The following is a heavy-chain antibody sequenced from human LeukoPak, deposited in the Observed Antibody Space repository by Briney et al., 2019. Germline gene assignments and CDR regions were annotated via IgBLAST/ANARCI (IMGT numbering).Heavy chain of an antibody. CDR2: VRSEPYGATT. V-gene: IGHV3-49*04. D-gene: IGHD1-26*01. CDR1: AFTFGGYA. Sequence: PGRSLRLSCTASAFTFGGYAMNWVRQAPGKGLEWVGFVRSEPYGATTEYAASVKGRFTISRDDSSGIAYLQMNSLKIEDTAVYFCTRAQTEVGAKYYFDYWGQGTLVTVSS. J-gene: IGHJ4*02. CDR3: TRAQTEVGAKYYFDY.